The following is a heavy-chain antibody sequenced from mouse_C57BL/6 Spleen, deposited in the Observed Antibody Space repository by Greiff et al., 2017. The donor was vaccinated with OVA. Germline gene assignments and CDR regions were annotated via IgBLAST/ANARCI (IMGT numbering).Heavy chain of an antibody. V-gene: IGHV1-82*01. J-gene: IGHJ3*01. D-gene: IGHD2-12*01. CDR1: GYAFSSSW. CDR2: IYPGDGDT. Sequence: VQLQQSGPELVKPGASVKISCKASGYAFSSSWMNWVKQRPGKGLEWIGRIYPGDGDTNYNGKFKGKATLTADKSSSTAYMQLSSLTSEDSAVYFWASQGASYYTSSLNRDEAYWGQGTLVTVSA. CDR3: ASQGASYYTSSLNRDEAY.